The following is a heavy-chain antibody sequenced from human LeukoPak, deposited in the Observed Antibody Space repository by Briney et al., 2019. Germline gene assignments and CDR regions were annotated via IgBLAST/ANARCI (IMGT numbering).Heavy chain of an antibody. CDR2: INHRGST. CDR3: AREDFWSGYGPEPYWYFDL. Sequence: SETLSLTCAVYGGSFSGYYWSWIRQPPGKGLQWIGEINHRGSTNYNPSLKSRVTISVDTSKNQFSLKLSSVTTVDTAVYYCAREDFWSGYGPEPYWYFDLWGRGTLVTVSS. J-gene: IGHJ2*01. V-gene: IGHV4-34*01. D-gene: IGHD3-3*01. CDR1: GGSFSGYY.